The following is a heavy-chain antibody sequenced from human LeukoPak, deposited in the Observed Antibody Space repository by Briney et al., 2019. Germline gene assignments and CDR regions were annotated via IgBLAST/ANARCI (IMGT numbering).Heavy chain of an antibody. D-gene: IGHD6-13*01. J-gene: IGHJ4*02. Sequence: GASVKVSCKASGYTFTNYYIHWVRQAPGHGLEWMGISNPSGDSTNYAQKFQGRVTMTRDTSTSTVYMDLSSLRSEDTAVYYCARQNAAAAGFDYWGQGTLVTVSS. V-gene: IGHV1-46*01. CDR1: GYTFTNYY. CDR3: ARQNAAAAGFDY. CDR2: SNPSGDST.